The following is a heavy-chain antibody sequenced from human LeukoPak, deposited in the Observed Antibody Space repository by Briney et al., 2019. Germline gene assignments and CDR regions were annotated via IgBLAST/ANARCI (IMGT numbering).Heavy chain of an antibody. D-gene: IGHD3-3*01. CDR3: ARVLHDLRFLEWLLYWFDP. J-gene: IGHJ5*02. Sequence: ASVKVSCKASGYTFTSYGISWVRQAPGQGLEWMGWISAYNGNTNYAQKLQGRVTMTTDTSTSTAYMELRSLRSDDTAVYYCARVLHDLRFLEWLLYWFDPWGQGTLVTVSS. CDR2: ISAYNGNT. V-gene: IGHV1-18*01. CDR1: GYTFTSYG.